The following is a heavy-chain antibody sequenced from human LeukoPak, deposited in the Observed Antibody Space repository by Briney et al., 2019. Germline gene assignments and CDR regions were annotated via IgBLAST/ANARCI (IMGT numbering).Heavy chain of an antibody. CDR3: ARGGPSGPYYYYYVMAV. CDR1: GFTFSSYW. CDR2: INSDGSST. Sequence: GGSLRLSCAASGFTFSSYWMHWVRHAPGKGLVWVSRINSDGSSTSYADSVKGRFTIYRDNAKNTLYLQMNSLTAEDTAVYYCARGGPSGPYYYYYVMAVGGQGTTVTVSS. J-gene: IGHJ6*02. V-gene: IGHV3-74*01.